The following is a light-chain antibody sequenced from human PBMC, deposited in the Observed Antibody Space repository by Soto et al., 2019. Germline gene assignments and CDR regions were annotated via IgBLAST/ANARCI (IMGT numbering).Light chain of an antibody. CDR3: ASYAGRDTYV. CDR2: EVT. Sequence: QSVLAQPPSASGSPGQSVTISCTGTSSDVGGYNIVSWFQQYPGKAPKLIIFEVTKRPSEVPDRFSGSKSGNTASLTVSGLRTEDEADYYCASYAGRDTYVFGTGTKVTVL. CDR1: SSDVGGYNI. V-gene: IGLV2-8*01. J-gene: IGLJ1*01.